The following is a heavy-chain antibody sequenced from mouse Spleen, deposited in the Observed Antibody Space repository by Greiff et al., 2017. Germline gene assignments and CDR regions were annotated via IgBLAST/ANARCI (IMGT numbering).Heavy chain of an antibody. CDR1: GFTFSSYA. D-gene: IGHD4-1*01. V-gene: IGHV5-6-2*01. Sequence: DVKLVESGGGLVKPGGSLKLSCAASGFTFSSYAMSWVRQTPEKRLEWVAAINSNGGSTYYPDTVKDRFTIARDNAKNTLYLQMSSLRSEDTALDYCARHQNWGRWYFDVWGAGTTVTVSS. CDR3: ARHQNWGRWYFDV. CDR2: INSNGGST. J-gene: IGHJ1*01.